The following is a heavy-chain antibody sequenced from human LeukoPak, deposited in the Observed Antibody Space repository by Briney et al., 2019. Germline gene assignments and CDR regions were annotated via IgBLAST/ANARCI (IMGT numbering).Heavy chain of an antibody. CDR3: AKEGRTKEMGYCSGGSCYDLDY. Sequence: GGSLRLSCAASGFTFSSYGMHWVRQAPGKGLEWVAVISYDGSNKYYADSVKGRLTISRDNSKNTLYLQMNRLRAEDTAVYYCAKEGRTKEMGYCSGGSCYDLDYWGQGTLVTVSS. CDR1: GFTFSSYG. V-gene: IGHV3-30*18. CDR2: ISYDGSNK. J-gene: IGHJ4*02. D-gene: IGHD2-15*01.